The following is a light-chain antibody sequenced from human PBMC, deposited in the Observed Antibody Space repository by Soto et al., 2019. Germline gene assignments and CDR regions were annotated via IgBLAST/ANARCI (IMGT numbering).Light chain of an antibody. J-gene: IGLJ3*02. CDR2: TND. CDR1: DSNLGAGYH. V-gene: IGLV1-40*01. CDR3: QSYDRGVSAWV. Sequence: QSILTQPPSVSGALGQMVTISCTGTDSNLGAGYHVHWYQQFPGKAPKFLIYTNDRRTSGVPDRFSGSKSGTSASLVVTGVQADDEAVYYCQSYDRGVSAWVFGGGTKLTVL.